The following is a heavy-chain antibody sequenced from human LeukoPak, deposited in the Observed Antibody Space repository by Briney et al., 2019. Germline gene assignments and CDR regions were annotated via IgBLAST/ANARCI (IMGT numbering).Heavy chain of an antibody. CDR3: ARTTTFAPHFDY. V-gene: IGHV3-66*01. D-gene: IGHD1-1*01. J-gene: IGHJ4*02. CDR2: IYSGGTT. Sequence: PGGSLRLSCAASGFTVSINYMGWVRQAPGKGLEWGSVIYSGGTTYYADSVKGRFTISRDNSKNTLYLQMNSLRAEDTAVYYCARTTTFAPHFDYWGQGTLVTVSS. CDR1: GFTVSINY.